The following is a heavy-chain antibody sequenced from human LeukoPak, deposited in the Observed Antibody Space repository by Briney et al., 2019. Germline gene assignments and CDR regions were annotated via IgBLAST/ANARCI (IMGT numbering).Heavy chain of an antibody. Sequence: SETLSLTCTVSGGSISTYYWSWIRQPPGKGLEWIGNIYYSGSTNYNPSLKSRVTISVDTSKNQFSLKLSSVTAADTAVYYCARSRGYSYGTTFLDYWGQGTLVTVSS. CDR1: GGSISTYY. D-gene: IGHD5-18*01. J-gene: IGHJ4*02. CDR2: IYYSGST. CDR3: ARSRGYSYGTTFLDY. V-gene: IGHV4-59*08.